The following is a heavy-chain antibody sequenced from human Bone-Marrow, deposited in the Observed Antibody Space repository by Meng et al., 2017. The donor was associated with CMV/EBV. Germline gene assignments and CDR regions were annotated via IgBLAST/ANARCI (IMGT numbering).Heavy chain of an antibody. CDR1: GYTFTSYG. Sequence: ASVKVSCKASGYTFTSYGISWVRQAPGQGLEWMGWISAFNDNTNYAQTLQGRVTMTTDTSTRTAYMELRSLRPDDTAVYYCARDSYSSSSRWFDPWGQGTLVTVSS. CDR2: ISAFNDNT. J-gene: IGHJ5*02. V-gene: IGHV1-18*01. D-gene: IGHD6-6*01. CDR3: ARDSYSSSSRWFDP.